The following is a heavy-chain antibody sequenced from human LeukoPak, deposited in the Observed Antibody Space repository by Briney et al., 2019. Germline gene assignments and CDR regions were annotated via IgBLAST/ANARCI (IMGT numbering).Heavy chain of an antibody. CDR3: ARETGGAVGSTDFDY. Sequence: GGSLRLSCAASGFTFRSYAMSWVRQAPGKGLEWVSGISVSGSTYYADSVKGRFTISRDNSKNTLYLQMNSLRAEDTAVYYCARETGGAVGSTDFDYWGQGTLVTVSS. CDR2: ISVSGST. J-gene: IGHJ4*02. D-gene: IGHD4-17*01. V-gene: IGHV3-23*01. CDR1: GFTFRSYA.